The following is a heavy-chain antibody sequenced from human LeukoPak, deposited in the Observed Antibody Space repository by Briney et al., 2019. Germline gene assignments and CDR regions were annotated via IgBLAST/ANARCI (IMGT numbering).Heavy chain of an antibody. CDR1: GFTFSSSW. V-gene: IGHV3-74*01. CDR2: INSDGSNR. CDR3: ARPQDGYNGFDY. Sequence: GGSLRLSCAASGFTFSSSWMPWVRQAPGKGLVWVSRINSDGSNRNYADSVKGRFTISRDNAKNALYLQMDSLRAEDAAVYYCARPQDGYNGFDYWGQGTLVTVSS. D-gene: IGHD5-24*01. J-gene: IGHJ4*02.